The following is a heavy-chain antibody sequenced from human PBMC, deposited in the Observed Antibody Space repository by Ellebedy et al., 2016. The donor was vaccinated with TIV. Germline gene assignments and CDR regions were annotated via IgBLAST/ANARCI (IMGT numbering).Heavy chain of an antibody. V-gene: IGHV3-43*02. D-gene: IGHD1-26*01. J-gene: IGHJ6*02. CDR2: ITRDGTST. CDR1: GFTFADFA. CDR3: AKDQIGATSRDPFYGMDV. Sequence: GASLKISCAASGFTFADFAMHWVRQVPGKVLEWVSVITRDGTSTYYADSVKGRFTISRDNSKNSLYLQMNSLRSEDTAFYYCAKDQIGATSRDPFYGMDVWGPGTTVTVSS.